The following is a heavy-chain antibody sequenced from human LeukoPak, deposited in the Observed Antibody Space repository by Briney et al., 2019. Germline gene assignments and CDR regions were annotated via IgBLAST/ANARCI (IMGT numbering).Heavy chain of an antibody. D-gene: IGHD5-18*01. CDR3: ASVDTAMVGFAPPDY. CDR1: GFTFSSYP. J-gene: IGHJ4*02. CDR2: ISSNGGST. V-gene: IGHV3-64*01. Sequence: GGSVRLPCAASGFTFSSYPVQGLRHATGKGREYVSAISSNGGSTYYANSVKGRFTISRDNSKNTLYLQMGSLRAEDMAVYYCASVDTAMVGFAPPDYWGQGTLVTVSS.